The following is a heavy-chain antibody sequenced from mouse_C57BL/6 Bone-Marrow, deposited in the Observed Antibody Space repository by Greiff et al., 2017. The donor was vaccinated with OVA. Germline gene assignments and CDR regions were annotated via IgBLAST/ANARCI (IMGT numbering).Heavy chain of an antibody. J-gene: IGHJ1*03. V-gene: IGHV1-82*01. CDR1: GYAFSSSW. CDR3: AGLYDYDVDWYFDV. D-gene: IGHD2-4*01. CDR2: IYPGDGDT. Sequence: QVQLQQSGPELVKPGASVKISCKASGYAFSSSWMNWVKQRPGKGLEWIGRIYPGDGDTNYNGKFKGKATLTADKSSSTAYMQLSSLTSEDSAVYFCAGLYDYDVDWYFDVWGTGTTVTVSS.